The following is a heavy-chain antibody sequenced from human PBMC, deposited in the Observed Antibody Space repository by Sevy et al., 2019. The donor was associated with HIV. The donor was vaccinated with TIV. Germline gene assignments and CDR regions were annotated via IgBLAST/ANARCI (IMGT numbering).Heavy chain of an antibody. CDR1: GYTFTSYT. J-gene: IGHJ4*02. CDR3: ARPAYDYTIYGLDY. CDR2: INAANGDT. Sequence: ASVKVSCKTSGYTFTSYTIYWVRQAPGERLEWMGWINAANGDTKYSQKFQGRVTITRDTSATTVYMELSSLRSEDTAVYYCARPAYDYTIYGLDYWGQGTLVTVSS. D-gene: IGHD4-4*01. V-gene: IGHV1-3*01.